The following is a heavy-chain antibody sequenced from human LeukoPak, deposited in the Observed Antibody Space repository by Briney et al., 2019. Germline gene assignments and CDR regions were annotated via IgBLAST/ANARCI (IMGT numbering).Heavy chain of an antibody. CDR3: TTLRSLRIVDY. CDR1: GFTFSNAW. Sequence: PGGSLRLSCAASGFTFSNAWMSWVRQAPGKGLEWVGRIKSKTDGGTTDYAAPVKGRFTISRDDSKSTLYLQMNSLKTEDTAVYYCTTLRSLRIVDYWGQGTLVTVSS. V-gene: IGHV3-15*01. D-gene: IGHD1-26*01. J-gene: IGHJ4*02. CDR2: IKSKTDGGTT.